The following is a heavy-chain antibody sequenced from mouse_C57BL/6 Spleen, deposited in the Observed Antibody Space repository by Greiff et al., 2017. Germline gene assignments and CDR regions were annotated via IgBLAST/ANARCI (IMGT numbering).Heavy chain of an antibody. CDR3: AISVRCRRAGEDY. J-gene: IGHJ2*01. Sequence: QVQLQQSGAELMKPGASVKLSCKATGYTFTGYWIEWVKQRPGHGLEWIGEILPGSGSTNYNEKFKGKATFTAATSSNTAYMQLSSLTTEDSAIYDGAISVRCRRAGEDYWGQGTTLTVSS. CDR2: ILPGSGST. D-gene: IGHD3-1*01. V-gene: IGHV1-9*01. CDR1: GYTFTGYW.